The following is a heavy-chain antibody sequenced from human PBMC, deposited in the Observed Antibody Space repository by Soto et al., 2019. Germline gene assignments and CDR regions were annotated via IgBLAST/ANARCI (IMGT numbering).Heavy chain of an antibody. D-gene: IGHD6-13*01. CDR3: AAGEASSRNLAQYYLDF. Sequence: PSETLSLTCTVSGGSMRNYFWTWIRQPPGKGLEWIGYIHYSGTTSFFPSYNPSLRSRVTISEDTSKNHFSLKLLSVTTADTAVYFCAAGEASSRNLAQYYLDFWGQGTLVTVSS. CDR2: IHYSGTT. V-gene: IGHV4-59*01. CDR1: GGSMRNYF. J-gene: IGHJ4*02.